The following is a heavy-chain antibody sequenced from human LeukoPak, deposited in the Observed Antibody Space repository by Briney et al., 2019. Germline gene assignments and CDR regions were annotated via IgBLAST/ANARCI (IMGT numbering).Heavy chain of an antibody. Sequence: GSLRLSCAASGFTFRNHALHWVRQAPGKGLEYVSAINSNGDSTYYGNSVKGRFTISRDNSKSTLYLQMGSLRPADTAVYYCAREERGLAIDYWGQGALVTVSS. CDR2: INSNGDST. V-gene: IGHV3-64*01. D-gene: IGHD3/OR15-3a*01. CDR1: GFTFRNHA. CDR3: AREERGLAIDY. J-gene: IGHJ4*02.